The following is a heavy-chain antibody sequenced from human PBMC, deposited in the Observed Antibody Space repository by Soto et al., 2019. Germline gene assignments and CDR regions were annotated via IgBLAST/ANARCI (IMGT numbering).Heavy chain of an antibody. CDR3: ARDHRYYYDSSGYYGYFDY. V-gene: IGHV3-33*01. CDR1: GFTFSSYG. D-gene: IGHD3-22*01. Sequence: QVQLVESGGGVVQPGRSLRLSCAASGFTFSSYGMHWVRQAPGKGLEWVAVIWYDGSNKYYADSVKGRFTISRDNSKNTLYLKMNSLRAEDTAVYYCARDHRYYYDSSGYYGYFDYWGQGTLVTVSS. CDR2: IWYDGSNK. J-gene: IGHJ4*02.